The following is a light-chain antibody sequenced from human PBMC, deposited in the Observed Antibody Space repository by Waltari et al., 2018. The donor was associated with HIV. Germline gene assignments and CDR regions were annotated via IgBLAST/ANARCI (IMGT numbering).Light chain of an antibody. CDR1: TSNIGPTHH. J-gene: IGLJ3*02. CDR2: GDS. CDR3: QSYDNTLSGSRV. Sequence: SVLMQPPSVSGAPGQRVTHSCTGNTSNIGPTHHFHWYQHFQGTAPKLLSYGDSIRPSGVPDRFSGSKAVTSASLAITGLQAEDEGYYYCQSYDNTLSGSRVFGGGTKVTVL. V-gene: IGLV1-40*01.